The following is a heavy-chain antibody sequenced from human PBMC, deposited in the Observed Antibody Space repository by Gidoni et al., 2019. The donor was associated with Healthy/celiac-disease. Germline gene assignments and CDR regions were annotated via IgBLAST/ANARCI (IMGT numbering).Heavy chain of an antibody. CDR1: GFTFSSYW. J-gene: IGHJ6*02. V-gene: IGHV3-7*01. CDR2: IKQDGSEK. CDR3: LASDYYYGMDV. Sequence: EVQLVESGGGLVQPGGSLRLSCAASGFTFSSYWRSWVRQAPGKGLEWVANIKQDGSEKYYVDSVKGRFTISRDNAKNSLYLQMNSLRAEDTAVYYCLASDYYYGMDVWGQGTTVTVSS. D-gene: IGHD5-12*01.